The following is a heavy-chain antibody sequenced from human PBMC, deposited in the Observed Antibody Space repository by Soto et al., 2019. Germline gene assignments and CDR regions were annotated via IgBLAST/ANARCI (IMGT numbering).Heavy chain of an antibody. CDR2: MNPNSGNT. Sequence: ASVKVSCKASGGTFSSYAISWVRQAPGQGLEWMGWMNPNSGNTGHAQKFQGRVTMTRNTSKSTLYLQMNSLKTEDTAVYYCTTDWLGGPDHWGQGTLVTVSS. CDR1: GGTFSSYA. D-gene: IGHD3-16*01. J-gene: IGHJ5*02. CDR3: TTDWLGGPDH. V-gene: IGHV1-8*02.